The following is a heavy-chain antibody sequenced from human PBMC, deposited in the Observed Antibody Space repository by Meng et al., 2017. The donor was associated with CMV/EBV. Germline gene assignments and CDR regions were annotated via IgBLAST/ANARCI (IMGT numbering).Heavy chain of an antibody. J-gene: IGHJ4*02. V-gene: IGHV3-48*03. CDR3: ARGPNYDFWSGYYGGDY. Sequence: GESLKISCAASGFTFSSYEMNWVRQAPGKGLEWVSYISSSGSTIYYADSVKGRFTISRDNAKNSLYLQMNSLRAEDTAVYYRARGPNYDFWSGYYGGDYWGQGTLVTVSS. CDR2: ISSSGSTI. D-gene: IGHD3-3*01. CDR1: GFTFSSYE.